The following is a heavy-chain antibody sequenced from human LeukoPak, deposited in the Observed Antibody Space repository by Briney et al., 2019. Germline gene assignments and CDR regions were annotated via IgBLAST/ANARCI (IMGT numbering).Heavy chain of an antibody. CDR2: IYYSGST. V-gene: IGHV4-59*01. J-gene: IGHJ4*02. Sequence: PSETLSLTCTVSGGSISSYYWSWIRQPPGKGLEWIGYIYYSGSTNYNPSLKSRVTISVDTSKNQFSLKLSSVTAADTAVYYCARAGVNPGGDGYNFRGFDYWGQGTLVTVSS. D-gene: IGHD5-24*01. CDR1: GGSISSYY. CDR3: ARAGVNPGGDGYNFRGFDY.